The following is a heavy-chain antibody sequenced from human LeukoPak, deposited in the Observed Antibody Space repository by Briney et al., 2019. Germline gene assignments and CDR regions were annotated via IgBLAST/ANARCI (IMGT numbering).Heavy chain of an antibody. J-gene: IGHJ4*02. CDR3: AKSIDDFWSGYYSTNFDY. CDR2: IWYDGSNK. V-gene: IGHV3-33*06. CDR1: GFTFRSHA. Sequence: GGSLRLSCATSGFTFRSHAMHWVRQSPGKGLEWVAQIWYDGSNKYYADSVKGRFSVSRDNSKNTLYLQMNSLRVEDTAVYYCAKSIDDFWSGYYSTNFDYWGQGTLVTVSS. D-gene: IGHD3-3*01.